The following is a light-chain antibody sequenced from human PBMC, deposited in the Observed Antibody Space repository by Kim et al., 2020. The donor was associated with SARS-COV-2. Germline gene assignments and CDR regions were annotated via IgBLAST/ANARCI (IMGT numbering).Light chain of an antibody. V-gene: IGLV2-14*04. CDR2: DVT. J-gene: IGLJ2*01. CDR3: SSYTIGNIFVV. CDR1: SSDGYNY. Sequence: PGHPITISCTGISSDGYNYVSWYQQLPGKAPRLIIYDVTYRPSGISSRFSGSQTGTMASLTISGLLTEDEGDYYCSSYTIGNIFVVFGGGTRVTVL.